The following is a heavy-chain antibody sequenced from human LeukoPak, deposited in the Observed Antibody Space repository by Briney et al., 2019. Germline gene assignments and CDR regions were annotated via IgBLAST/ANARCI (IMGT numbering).Heavy chain of an antibody. CDR2: IIPIFGTA. CDR1: GGTFSSYA. Sequence: SVKVSCKASGGTFSSYAISWVRQAPGQGLEWMGGIIPIFGTANYAQKFQSRVTITADESTSTAYMELSSLRSEDTAVYYCAQEVYCSSTSCFNWFDPWGQGTLVTVSS. V-gene: IGHV1-69*13. J-gene: IGHJ5*02. CDR3: AQEVYCSSTSCFNWFDP. D-gene: IGHD2-2*01.